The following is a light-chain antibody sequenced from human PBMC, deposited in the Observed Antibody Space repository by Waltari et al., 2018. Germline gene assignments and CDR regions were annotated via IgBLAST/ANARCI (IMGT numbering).Light chain of an antibody. V-gene: IGKV1-39*01. CDR3: QQTYNAPLT. J-gene: IGKJ4*01. CDR2: SAS. Sequence: DIQMTQSPSSLSTSVGDRVTITYRASQNIKKYLSWYQQKPGKAPNLLIYSASSLQSGVPSRFSGSGSGTDFTLTIISLQPEDFATYYCQQTYNAPLTFGGGTKVEIK. CDR1: QNIKKY.